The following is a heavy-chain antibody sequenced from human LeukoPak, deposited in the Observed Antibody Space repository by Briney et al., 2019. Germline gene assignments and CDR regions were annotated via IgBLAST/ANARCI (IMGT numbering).Heavy chain of an antibody. V-gene: IGHV3-23*01. Sequence: GGSLGLSCVASGFTFSGYAMSWVRQAPGKGLEWVSTISGSGGSTYYADSVKGRFTISRDTSKNAVYLQMNSLRAEDTAVYYCAKAGGRGSGSYWWSFDYWGQGTLVTVSS. D-gene: IGHD3-10*01. CDR3: AKAGGRGSGSYWWSFDY. CDR2: ISGSGGST. J-gene: IGHJ4*02. CDR1: GFTFSGYA.